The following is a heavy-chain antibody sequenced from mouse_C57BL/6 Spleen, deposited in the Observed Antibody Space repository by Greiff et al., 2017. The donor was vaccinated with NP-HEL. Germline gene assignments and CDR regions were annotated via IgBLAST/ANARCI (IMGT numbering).Heavy chain of an antibody. J-gene: IGHJ4*01. V-gene: IGHV5-17*01. D-gene: IGHD2-13*01. Sequence: EVMLVESGGGLVKPGGSLKLSCAASGFTFSDYGMHWVRQAPEKGLEWVAYISSGSSTIYYADTVKGRFTISRDNAKNTLFLQMTSLRSEDTAMYYCARRRLGEGYAMDYWGQGTSVTVSS. CDR1: GFTFSDYG. CDR2: ISSGSSTI. CDR3: ARRRLGEGYAMDY.